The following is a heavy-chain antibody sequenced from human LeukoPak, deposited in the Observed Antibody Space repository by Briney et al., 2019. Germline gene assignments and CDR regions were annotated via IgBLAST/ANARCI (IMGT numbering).Heavy chain of an antibody. J-gene: IGHJ3*02. CDR2: INPNSGGT. CDR1: VYTFTGYY. CDR3: AREGYYDSSGSIGAFDI. Sequence: ASVTVSCKASVYTFTGYYMHWVRQAPGQGLEGMGWINPNSGGTNYAQKFQGRVTMTRDTSISTAYMELSRLRSDDTAVYYCAREGYYDSSGSIGAFDIWGQGTMVTVSS. D-gene: IGHD3-22*01. V-gene: IGHV1-2*02.